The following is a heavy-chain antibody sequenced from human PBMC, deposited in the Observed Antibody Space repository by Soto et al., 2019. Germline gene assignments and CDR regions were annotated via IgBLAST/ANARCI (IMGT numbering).Heavy chain of an antibody. CDR2: IIPIFGTA. CDR1: GGTFSSYA. Sequence: QVQLVQSGAEVKKPGSSVKVSCKASGGTFSSYAISWVRQAPGQGLEWMGGIIPIFGTANYAQKFQGRVTITADESTSTAYMELSSLRSEDTAVYYCARARSDGFGNLVVVAASIPGNYYYYGMDVWGQGTTVTVSS. CDR3: ARARSDGFGNLVVVAASIPGNYYYYGMDV. V-gene: IGHV1-69*01. J-gene: IGHJ6*02. D-gene: IGHD2-15*01.